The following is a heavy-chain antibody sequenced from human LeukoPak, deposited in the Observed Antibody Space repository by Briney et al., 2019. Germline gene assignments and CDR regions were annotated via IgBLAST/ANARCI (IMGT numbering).Heavy chain of an antibody. Sequence: PGGSLRLSCAASGFTFSDYYMSWIRQAPGKGLEWVSYINSSGSTIYYADSVKGRFTISRDNAKNSLYLQMNSLRAEDTAVYYCATNWLVRGVITRDAFDIWGQGTMVTVSS. J-gene: IGHJ3*02. CDR3: ATNWLVRGVITRDAFDI. CDR2: INSSGSTI. CDR1: GFTFSDYY. V-gene: IGHV3-11*04. D-gene: IGHD3-10*01.